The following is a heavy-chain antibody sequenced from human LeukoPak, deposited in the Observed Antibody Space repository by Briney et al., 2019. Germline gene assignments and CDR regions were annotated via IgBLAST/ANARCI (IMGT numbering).Heavy chain of an antibody. V-gene: IGHV4-38-2*01. CDR3: ARPRRGYSYGYDY. CDR2: IYHSGST. CDR1: GYSISSGYY. Sequence: SETLSLTCAVSGYSISSGYYWGWIRQPPGQGLAWIWIIYHSGSTYYNPSLKNRSTISVATSTNPFSLKLRSATAAHTAVYYCARPRRGYSYGYDYWGQGTLVTVSS. J-gene: IGHJ4*02. D-gene: IGHD5-18*01.